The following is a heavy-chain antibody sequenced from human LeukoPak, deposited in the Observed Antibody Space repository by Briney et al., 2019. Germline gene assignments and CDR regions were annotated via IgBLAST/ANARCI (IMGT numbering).Heavy chain of an antibody. CDR2: IKQDGSEK. CDR1: GFTFSSYW. CDR3: ARDIGYSYGYRGSYNWFDP. D-gene: IGHD5-18*01. V-gene: IGHV3-7*01. Sequence: GGSLRLSCAASGFTFSSYWMSWVRQAPGKGLEWVANIKQDGSEKYYVDSVKGRFTISRDNAKNSLYLQMNSLRAEDTAVYYCARDIGYSYGYRGSYNWFDPWGQGTLVTVSS. J-gene: IGHJ5*02.